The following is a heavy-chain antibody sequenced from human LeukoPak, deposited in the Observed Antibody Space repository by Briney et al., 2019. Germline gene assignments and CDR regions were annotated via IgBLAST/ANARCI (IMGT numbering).Heavy chain of an antibody. V-gene: IGHV3-7*01. Sequence: GGSLRLSCAASGFTFSSYWMSWVRQAPGKGLEWVADIKQDGNEKYYVDSVKGRFTISRDNAKNSLYLQMNNLRAEDTAVYYCALTPDYYGSGSFDYWGQGTLVTVSS. CDR2: IKQDGNEK. CDR3: ALTPDYYGSGSFDY. J-gene: IGHJ4*02. D-gene: IGHD3-10*01. CDR1: GFTFSSYW.